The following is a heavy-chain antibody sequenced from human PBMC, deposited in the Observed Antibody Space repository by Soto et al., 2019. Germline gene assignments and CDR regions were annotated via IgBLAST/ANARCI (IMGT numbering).Heavy chain of an antibody. D-gene: IGHD1-26*01. Sequence: QVQLVESGGGVVQPGRSLRLSCGASGFKFSTYGMHWVRQAPGKGLEWVAVISYDGNNKDYAYSLKGRFTITRDNAKNTSYLQMNSRGAEDTAVYYCAKGLVGYVFGVQDYYFGMDVWGQGVTVAGSS. CDR2: ISYDGNNK. CDR1: GFKFSTYG. V-gene: IGHV3-30*18. CDR3: AKGLVGYVFGVQDYYFGMDV. J-gene: IGHJ6*02.